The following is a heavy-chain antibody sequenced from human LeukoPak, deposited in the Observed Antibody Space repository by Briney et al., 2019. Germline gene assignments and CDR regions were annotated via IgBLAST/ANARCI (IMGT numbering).Heavy chain of an antibody. CDR2: INHSGST. J-gene: IGHJ4*02. Sequence: SETLSLTCAVYGGSFSGYYWSWIRQPPGKGLEWIGEINHSGSTNYNPSLKSRVTISVDTSKNQFSLKLSSVTAADTAVYYCARGRTAIDYWGQGALVTVSS. CDR1: GGSFSGYY. V-gene: IGHV4-34*01. D-gene: IGHD5-18*01. CDR3: ARGRTAIDY.